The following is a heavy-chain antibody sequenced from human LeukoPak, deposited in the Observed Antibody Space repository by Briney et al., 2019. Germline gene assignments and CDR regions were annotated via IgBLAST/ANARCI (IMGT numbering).Heavy chain of an antibody. J-gene: IGHJ3*02. Sequence: SETLSLTCTVSGGSLSTYYWSWLRQPPGMGLEWIGYIHYSGNTTHNPPLKSRVTISVDTSKNQFSLKLSSVTAADTAVYYCASAHTSTWYAGGAFVIWGQGTKVAVSS. V-gene: IGHV4-59*08. CDR1: GGSLSTYY. CDR2: IHYSGNT. D-gene: IGHD6-13*01. CDR3: ASAHTSTWYAGGAFVI.